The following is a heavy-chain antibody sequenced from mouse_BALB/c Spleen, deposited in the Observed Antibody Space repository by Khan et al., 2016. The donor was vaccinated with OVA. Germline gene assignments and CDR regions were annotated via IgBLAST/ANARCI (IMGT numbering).Heavy chain of an antibody. CDR1: GYTFTTAG. CDR3: ARGGAAYYRNDGGAMEY. Sequence: VQLQESGPELKKPGETVRISCKASGYTFTTAGIQWVQKMPGKGLKWIGWINTHSGVPKYAEDFKGRFAFSLETSVSTAYLQITNLKNEDTATYFCARGGAAYYRNDGGAMEYWGQGTSVTVSS. CDR2: INTHSGVP. J-gene: IGHJ4*01. D-gene: IGHD2-14*01. V-gene: IGHV9-4*02.